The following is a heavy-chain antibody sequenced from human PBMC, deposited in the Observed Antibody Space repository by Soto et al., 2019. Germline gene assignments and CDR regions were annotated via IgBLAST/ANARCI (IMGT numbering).Heavy chain of an antibody. V-gene: IGHV1-69*12. CDR3: ARGAATKILMLKYEALEI. D-gene: IGHD3-16*01. CDR2: IIPVFGAA. Sequence: QVQLVQSGAEVKKPGSSVRVSCKASGATLNSFINYGITWVRQAPGQGLEYVGGIIPVFGAANHAQKFQGRVTISADESTRTVNMELSSLRSNDTAVYYCARGAATKILMLKYEALEIWGQGTMVTVSS. J-gene: IGHJ3*02. CDR1: GATLNSFINYG.